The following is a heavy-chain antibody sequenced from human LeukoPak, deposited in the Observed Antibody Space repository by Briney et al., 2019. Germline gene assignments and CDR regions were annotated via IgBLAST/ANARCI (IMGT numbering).Heavy chain of an antibody. CDR1: GYTFTSYG. Sequence: ASVTVSCKASGYTFTSYGISWVRQAPGQGLEWMGWISAYNGNTNYAQKLQGRVTMTTDTSTSTAYMELRSLRSDDTAVYYCWYYYDSSNAVVNAFDIWGQGTMVTVSS. CDR3: WYYYDSSNAVVNAFDI. CDR2: ISAYNGNT. V-gene: IGHV1-18*01. J-gene: IGHJ3*02. D-gene: IGHD3-22*01.